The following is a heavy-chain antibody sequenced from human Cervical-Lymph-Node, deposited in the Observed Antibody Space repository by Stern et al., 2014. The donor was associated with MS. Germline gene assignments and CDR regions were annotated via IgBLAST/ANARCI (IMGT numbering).Heavy chain of an antibody. D-gene: IGHD6-19*01. V-gene: IGHV7-4-1*02. CDR2: INTNTGNP. CDR1: GYPFITYA. J-gene: IGHJ4*02. Sequence: QVQLVQSWSELKKPGASVKVSCMAFGYPFITYAMSWVRQAPGQGFEWMGWINTNTGNPTYAQGFTGLFVSSLDTSGSTALLEISSLKAEDTAVYYCARSRVSVAGNYGYWGQGTLITVSS. CDR3: ARSRVSVAGNYGY.